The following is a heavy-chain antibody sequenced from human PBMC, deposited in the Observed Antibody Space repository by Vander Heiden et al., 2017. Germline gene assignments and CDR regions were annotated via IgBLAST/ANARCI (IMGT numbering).Heavy chain of an antibody. V-gene: IGHV1-2*02. D-gene: IGHD2-21*02. Sequence: QVQLVQSGAEWKKPGASVKVSCKASGYTFTGYYMHWVRQAPGQGLEWMGWINPKSGDTRYAQKLQGRVTMTRDTAITTVYMELNILRPDDTAVYYCARDGAMTAPTYLDDWGQGNLVTVSS. CDR1: GYTFTGYY. CDR3: ARDGAMTAPTYLDD. CDR2: INPKSGDT. J-gene: IGHJ4*02.